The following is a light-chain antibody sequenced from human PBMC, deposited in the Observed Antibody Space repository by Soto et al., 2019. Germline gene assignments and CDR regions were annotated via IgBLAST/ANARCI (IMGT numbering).Light chain of an antibody. V-gene: IGKV3D-20*02. J-gene: IGKJ1*01. CDR1: QSVSSNY. Sequence: DIVLTQSPGTLSLSPGERATLSCRASQSVSSNYLAWYQQKPGQAPRLLIHGASTRATGVPDRFSGSGSGTDFTLTISRLEPEDFAVYYCHQRQSWPRTLGQGTKVDIK. CDR3: HQRQSWPRT. CDR2: GAS.